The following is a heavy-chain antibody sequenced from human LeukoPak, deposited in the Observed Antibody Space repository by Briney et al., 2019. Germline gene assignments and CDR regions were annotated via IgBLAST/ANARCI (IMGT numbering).Heavy chain of an antibody. D-gene: IGHD1-26*01. CDR2: MNPNSGNT. V-gene: IGHV1-8*01. J-gene: IGHJ5*02. CDR1: GYTFTSYD. Sequence: ASVKVSCKASGYTFTSYDINWVRQATGQGLEWMGWMNPNSGNTGYAQKFQGRVTMTRNTSISTAYMELGSLRSEDTAVYYCARGYVGATEYWFDPWGQGTLVTVSS. CDR3: ARGYVGATEYWFDP.